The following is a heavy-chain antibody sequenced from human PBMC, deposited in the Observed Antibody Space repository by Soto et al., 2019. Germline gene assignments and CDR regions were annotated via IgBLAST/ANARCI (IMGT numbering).Heavy chain of an antibody. Sequence: QVQLQESGPGLVKPSETLSLTCTVSGASISDNYWIWLRQPPGNELEFSGYIYNSGTTNYNPYIMSRGTISVDTSKNQFSQRLYTVTAADSDVYYFARLVGTWYFSLWGRGTLVTVSS. CDR3: ARLVGTWYFSL. CDR2: IYNSGTT. D-gene: IGHD1-26*01. CDR1: GASISDNY. V-gene: IGHV4-59*08. J-gene: IGHJ2*01.